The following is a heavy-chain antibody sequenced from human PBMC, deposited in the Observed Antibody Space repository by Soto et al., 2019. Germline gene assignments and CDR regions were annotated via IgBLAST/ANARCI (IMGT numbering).Heavy chain of an antibody. CDR2: INHSGST. CDR3: ARRGGSSSGYYYYAMDV. V-gene: IGHV4-34*09. J-gene: IGHJ6*02. CDR1: GGSFSGYY. D-gene: IGHD6-6*01. Sequence: PSETLSLTCAVYGGSFSGYYWSWIRQPPGKGLEWIGEINHSGSTNYNPSPKSRVTISVDTSKNQFSLNLTSVTAADTAVYYCARRGGSSSGYYYYAMDVWGQGTTVTVSS.